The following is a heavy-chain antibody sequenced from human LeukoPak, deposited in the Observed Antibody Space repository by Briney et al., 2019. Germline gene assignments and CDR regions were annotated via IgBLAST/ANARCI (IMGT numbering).Heavy chain of an antibody. CDR1: GFAFSNYG. D-gene: IGHD3-22*01. J-gene: IGHJ3*02. Sequence: GGSLRLSCAASGFAFSNYGMHWVRQAPGQGLEWMGWINPNNGGTDYAQKFQGRVTMTRDTSINTAYMELSRLRSDDTAVYYCARDYSYGPKILVDYYDSSGSNAFDIWGQGTMVTVSS. V-gene: IGHV1-2*02. CDR3: ARDYSYGPKILVDYYDSSGSNAFDI. CDR2: INPNNGGT.